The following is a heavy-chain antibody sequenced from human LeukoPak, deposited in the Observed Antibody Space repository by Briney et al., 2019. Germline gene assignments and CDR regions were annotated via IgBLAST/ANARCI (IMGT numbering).Heavy chain of an antibody. CDR1: GVSISSGSNY. J-gene: IGHJ4*02. Sequence: SETLSLTCSVSGVSISSGSNYWGWIRQPPGKALEWIGSIYSRGNTYYNPSLKSRVIILIDTAKNQFSLKLSSVTAADTAVYYCARYRKGIRFSFDYWGQGTLVTVSS. V-gene: IGHV4-39*07. CDR2: IYSRGNT. D-gene: IGHD3-16*02. CDR3: ARYRKGIRFSFDY.